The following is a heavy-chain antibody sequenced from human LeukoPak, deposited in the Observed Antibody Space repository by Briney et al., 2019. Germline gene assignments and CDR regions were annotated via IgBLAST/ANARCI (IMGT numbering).Heavy chain of an antibody. CDR3: VREWDTAGMDV. CDR2: IKQDGSET. J-gene: IGHJ6*02. Sequence: GGSLRLSCAASGVTFSSFLMSWVRQAPGKGLQWVAHIKQDGSETFYVDSVKGRFTISRDNDKSSMFLQMDSLRAEDTALYYCVREWDTAGMDVWGQGTTVIVSS. D-gene: IGHD5-18*01. V-gene: IGHV3-7*01. CDR1: GVTFSSFL.